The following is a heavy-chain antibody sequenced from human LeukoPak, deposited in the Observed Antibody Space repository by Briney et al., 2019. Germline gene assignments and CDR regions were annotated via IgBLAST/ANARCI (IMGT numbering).Heavy chain of an antibody. CDR1: GGSISSYY. V-gene: IGHV4-59*01. CDR3: ARDLAWGYVEQRPGWLDP. D-gene: IGHD1/OR15-1a*01. Sequence: SETLSLTCTVSGGSISSYYWSWIRQPPGKGLEWIGYIYYSGSTNYNPSLKSRVTISVDTSKNQFSLKLSSVTAADTAVYYCARDLAWGYVEQRPGWLDPWGQGAQVTVSS. J-gene: IGHJ5*02. CDR2: IYYSGST.